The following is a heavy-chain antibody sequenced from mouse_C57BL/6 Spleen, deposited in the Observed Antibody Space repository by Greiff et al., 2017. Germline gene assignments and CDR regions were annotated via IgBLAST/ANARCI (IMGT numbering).Heavy chain of an antibody. D-gene: IGHD2-1*01. CDR3: ARDRVWGNSYYLDY. V-gene: IGHV5-16*01. CDR1: GFTFSDYY. Sequence: EVQRVESEGGLVQPGSSMKLSCTASGFTFSDYYMAWVRQVPEKGLEWVANINYDGSSTYYLASLKSRFIISRDTAKNILYLQVSSLKSEETATYYCARDRVWGNSYYLDYWGQGTTLTVSS. J-gene: IGHJ2*01. CDR2: INYDGSST.